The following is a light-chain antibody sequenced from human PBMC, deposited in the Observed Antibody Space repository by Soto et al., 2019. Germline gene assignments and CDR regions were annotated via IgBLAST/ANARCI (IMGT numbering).Light chain of an antibody. CDR2: DVS. J-gene: IGLJ1*01. V-gene: IGLV2-11*01. Sequence: QSALTQPRAVSGSPGQSVTISCTGSSSDVGTYDFVSWYQQHPGKAPRLMIFDVSERPSGVPDRFSGSKSGNTASLTISGLQAEDEPDYYCCLYAVTFYVFATGIKVIV. CDR1: SSDVGTYDF. CDR3: CLYAVTFYV.